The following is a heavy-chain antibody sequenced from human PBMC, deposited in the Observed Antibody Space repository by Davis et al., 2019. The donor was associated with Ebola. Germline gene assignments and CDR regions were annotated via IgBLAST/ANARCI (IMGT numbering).Heavy chain of an antibody. V-gene: IGHV3-30*19. D-gene: IGHD1-14*01. Sequence: GESLKISCAASGFTLSGYDINWVRQAPGKGLEWVAVISYDGSNKYYADSVKGRFTISRDNSKNTLYLQMNSLRAEDTAVYYCAKGRNRDYWGQGTLVTVSS. J-gene: IGHJ4*02. CDR2: ISYDGSNK. CDR1: GFTLSGYD. CDR3: AKGRNRDY.